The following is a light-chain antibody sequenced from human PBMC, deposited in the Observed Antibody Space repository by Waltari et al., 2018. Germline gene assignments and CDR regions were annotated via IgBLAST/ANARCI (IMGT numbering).Light chain of an antibody. J-gene: IGKJ2*01. Sequence: TQSPATLSVSPGERATLSCRASQSVGSNLAWYQQKPGQALRLLIFAASRRATGIPARFSGSGSGTEFTLTIGRLQSEDFAVYYCQQYNNWPPYTFGQGTKLEIK. CDR3: QQYNNWPPYT. V-gene: IGKV3-15*01. CDR1: QSVGSN. CDR2: AAS.